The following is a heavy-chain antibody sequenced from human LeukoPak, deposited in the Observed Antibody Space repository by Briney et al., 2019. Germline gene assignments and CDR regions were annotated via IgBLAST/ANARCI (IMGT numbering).Heavy chain of an antibody. V-gene: IGHV4-39*01. CDR3: ARTRYYYNSRSYGAPYYFDY. D-gene: IGHD3-10*01. J-gene: IGHJ4*02. CDR1: GGSVSSSNYY. Sequence: SETLSLTCTVSGGSVSSSNYYWGWIRQPPGKGLEWIGSIYYSGSTYYNPSLKGRVTISVDTSKNQFSLKLSSVTAADTAVYYCARTRYYYNSRSYGAPYYFDYWGQGTLVTVSS. CDR2: IYYSGST.